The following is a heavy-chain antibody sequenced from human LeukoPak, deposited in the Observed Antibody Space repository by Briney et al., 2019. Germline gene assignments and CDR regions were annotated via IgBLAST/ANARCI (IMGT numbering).Heavy chain of an antibody. CDR3: AFSPRFSPWGSF. V-gene: IGHV4-34*01. Sequence: SETLSLTCAVYGGSFSGYYWSWIRQPPGKGLEWIGEINHSGSTNYNPSLKSRVTISVDTSKNQFSLKLRSVTAADTAVYYCAFSPRFSPWGSFWGQGTLVTVSS. CDR2: INHSGST. J-gene: IGHJ4*02. D-gene: IGHD7-27*01. CDR1: GGSFSGYY.